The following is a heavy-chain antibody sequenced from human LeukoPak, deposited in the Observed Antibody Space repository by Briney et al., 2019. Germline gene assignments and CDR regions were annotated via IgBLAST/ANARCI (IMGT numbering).Heavy chain of an antibody. CDR2: ISYDGSNK. Sequence: PGRSLRLSCAASGFTFSSYAMHWVRQAPGKGLEWVAVISYDGSNKYYADSVKGRFTISRDNSKNSLYLQMNSLRAEDTAVYYCARETYYYDTQAFDIWGQGTMVTVSS. D-gene: IGHD3-22*01. V-gene: IGHV3-30-3*01. J-gene: IGHJ3*02. CDR1: GFTFSSYA. CDR3: ARETYYYDTQAFDI.